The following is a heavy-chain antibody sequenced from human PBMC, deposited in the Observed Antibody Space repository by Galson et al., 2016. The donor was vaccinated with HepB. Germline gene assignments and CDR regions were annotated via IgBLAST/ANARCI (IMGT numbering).Heavy chain of an antibody. J-gene: IGHJ6*04. CDR2: ITSGSTYI. V-gene: IGHV3-21*01. Sequence: LRLSCAASGFTFSTYSMNWVRQAPGKGLEWVSSITSGSTYIYYGDSVKGRFTISRDNAQTSLYLEMNSLRGEDTGVYYCAREIWGYGMDVWGKGTTVTVSS. CDR3: AREIWGYGMDV. CDR1: GFTFSTYS. D-gene: IGHD3-16*01.